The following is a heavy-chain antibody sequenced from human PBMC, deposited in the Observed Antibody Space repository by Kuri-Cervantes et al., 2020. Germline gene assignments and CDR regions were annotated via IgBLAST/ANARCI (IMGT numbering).Heavy chain of an antibody. Sequence: GGSLRLSCAASGFTFSSYAMHWVRQAPGKGLEWVAVISYDGSNKYYADSVKGRFTISRDNSKNTLYLQMNSLRAEDTAVYYCARDLVLYCSSTSCRNTRYYYYGMDVWGQGTTVTVSS. CDR3: ARDLVLYCSSTSCRNTRYYYYGMDV. CDR2: ISYDGSNK. D-gene: IGHD2-2*01. J-gene: IGHJ6*02. V-gene: IGHV3-30-3*01. CDR1: GFTFSSYA.